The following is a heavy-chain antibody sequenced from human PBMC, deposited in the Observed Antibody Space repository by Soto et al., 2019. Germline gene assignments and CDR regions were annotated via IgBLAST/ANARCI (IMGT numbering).Heavy chain of an antibody. D-gene: IGHD3-3*01. Sequence: GGSLRLSCAASGFTLSSYAMNWVRQAPGKGLECVSAISSSGGSTYYADSVKGRFTISRDNSKNTLYLQMSSLRAEDTAIYYCATADYDFWTGYYAPHAYWGQGTLLTVSS. CDR3: ATADYDFWTGYYAPHAY. V-gene: IGHV3-23*01. CDR1: GFTLSSYA. CDR2: ISSSGGST. J-gene: IGHJ4*02.